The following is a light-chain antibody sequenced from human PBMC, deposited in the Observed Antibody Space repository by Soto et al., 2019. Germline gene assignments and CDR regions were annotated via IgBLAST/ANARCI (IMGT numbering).Light chain of an antibody. CDR2: GAS. Sequence: EIVLTQSPGTLCLSPGETSTLSCRASESVASNYLAWYQQKPGQAPRLLIYGASNRATGIPDRFSGSGSGTDFTLTISRLEPEDFAVYYCQQRNNWPWTFGQGTKVDI. CDR3: QQRNNWPWT. J-gene: IGKJ1*01. V-gene: IGKV3D-20*02. CDR1: ESVASNY.